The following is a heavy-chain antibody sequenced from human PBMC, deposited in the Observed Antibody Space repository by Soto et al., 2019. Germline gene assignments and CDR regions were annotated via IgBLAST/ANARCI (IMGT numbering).Heavy chain of an antibody. V-gene: IGHV1-69*06. CDR1: GGTFSRYA. D-gene: IGHD3-3*02. CDR2: IIPISGTA. J-gene: IGHJ6*02. CDR3: ERGSFLEGPRWSGYGMDV. Sequence: QVQLVQSGAEVKKPGSSVKVSCKASGGTFSRYAISWVRQAPGQGLEWMGGIIPISGTANYAQKFQVRVTITAEKHTSTAYMEQSSLRSEDPAVYYCERGSFLEGPRWSGYGMDVLGQWTPVTVSS.